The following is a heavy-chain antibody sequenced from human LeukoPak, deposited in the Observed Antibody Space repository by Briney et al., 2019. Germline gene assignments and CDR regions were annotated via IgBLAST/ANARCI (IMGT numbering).Heavy chain of an antibody. V-gene: IGHV3-21*01. J-gene: IGHJ4*02. CDR2: ISTSSSYI. Sequence: GGSLRLSCAASGFTFSSYSMNWVRQAPGKGLEWVASISTSSSYIYYADSLKGRFTISRDNSKNTLYLQMNSLRAEDTAVYYCARDCSGGSCYPGDYWGQGTLVTVSS. CDR3: ARDCSGGSCYPGDY. CDR1: GFTFSSYS. D-gene: IGHD2-15*01.